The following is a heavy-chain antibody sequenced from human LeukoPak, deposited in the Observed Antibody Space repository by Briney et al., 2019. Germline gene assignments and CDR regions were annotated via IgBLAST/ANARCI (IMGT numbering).Heavy chain of an antibody. CDR2: ISSSSSYI. CDR1: RFTLSSYS. J-gene: IGHJ4*02. V-gene: IGHV3-21*01. CDR3: ARDVPLGGSSSWVFDY. Sequence: GGALRLSCAASRFTLSSYSMNWVRQAPGKGLEGVSSISSSSSYIYYADSVKGRLTLSSDNAKHSLYLYMNSLSAEETAGYYCARDVPLGGSSSWVFDYGGQGTLVTVPS. D-gene: IGHD6-13*01.